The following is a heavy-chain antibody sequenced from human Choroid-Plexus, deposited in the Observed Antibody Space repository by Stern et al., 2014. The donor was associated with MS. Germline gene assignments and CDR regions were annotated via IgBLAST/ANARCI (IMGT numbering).Heavy chain of an antibody. CDR3: AHLFSDASSSWFDP. CDR1: GFSLSTSGAG. D-gene: IGHD6-6*01. Sequence: SGPTLVKPTQTLPLTCTFSGFSLSTSGAGVTWIRQPPGKALEWLAVIYWDGEKRYSPSLKTRLPITRDPSKSQVVLTMTSMDPVDTATYYCAHLFSDASSSWFDPWGQGTLVTVSS. V-gene: IGHV2-5*02. CDR2: IYWDGEK. J-gene: IGHJ5*02.